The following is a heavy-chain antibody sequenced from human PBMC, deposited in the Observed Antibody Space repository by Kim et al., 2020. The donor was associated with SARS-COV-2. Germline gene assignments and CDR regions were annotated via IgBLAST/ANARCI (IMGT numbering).Heavy chain of an antibody. J-gene: IGHJ4*02. CDR1: GFTFSDYY. CDR2: ISSSSSYT. CDR3: ARDDFWSSFDY. D-gene: IGHD3-3*01. Sequence: GGSLRLSCAASGFTFSDYYMSWIRQAPGKGLEWVSYISSSSSYTNYADSVKGRFTISRDNAKNSLYLQMNSLRAEDTAVYYCARDDFWSSFDYWGQGTLVTVSS. V-gene: IGHV3-11*05.